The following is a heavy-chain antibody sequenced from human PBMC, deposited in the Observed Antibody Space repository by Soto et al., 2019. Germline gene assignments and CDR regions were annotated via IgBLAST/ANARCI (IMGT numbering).Heavy chain of an antibody. CDR1: GFTFSSYA. V-gene: IGHV3-30-3*01. Sequence: QVQLVESGGGVVQPGRSLRLSCAASGFTFSSYAMLWVRQAPGKGLEWVAVISYDGSNKYYADSVKGRFTISRDNSKNTLYLQMNSLRAEDTAVYYCARDARGFGWLRLSAPEFDYWGQGTLVTVSS. CDR3: ARDARGFGWLRLSAPEFDY. J-gene: IGHJ4*02. CDR2: ISYDGSNK. D-gene: IGHD5-12*01.